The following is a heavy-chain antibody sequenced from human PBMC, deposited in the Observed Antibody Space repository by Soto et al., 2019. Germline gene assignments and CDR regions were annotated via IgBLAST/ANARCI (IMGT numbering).Heavy chain of an antibody. CDR1: GYTFTGYY. Sequence: QVQLVQSGAEVKKPGASVKVSCKASGYTFTGYYMHWVRQAPGQGLEWMGWINPNSGGTNYAQKFQGWVTMTRVTCNSTASMELSRLRSDDTAVCYSARGNYSGLGSVNLIDPWGQGTLFTVSS. CDR2: INPNSGGT. J-gene: IGHJ5*02. CDR3: ARGNYSGLGSVNLIDP. D-gene: IGHD3-10*01. V-gene: IGHV1-2*04.